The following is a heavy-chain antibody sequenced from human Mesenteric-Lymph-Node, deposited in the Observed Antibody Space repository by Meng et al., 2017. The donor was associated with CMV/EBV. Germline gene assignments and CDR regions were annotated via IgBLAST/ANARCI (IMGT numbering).Heavy chain of an antibody. J-gene: IGHJ4*02. D-gene: IGHD5-24*01. CDR3: ARGGGRDGYNPGDY. Sequence: KASGYTFSDYYMHWVRQAPGQGLEWMGRIIPILGIANYAQKFQGRVTITADKSTSTAYMELSSLRSEDTAVYYCARGGGRDGYNPGDYWGQGTLVTVSS. CDR2: IIPILGIA. V-gene: IGHV1-69*02. CDR1: GYTFSDYY.